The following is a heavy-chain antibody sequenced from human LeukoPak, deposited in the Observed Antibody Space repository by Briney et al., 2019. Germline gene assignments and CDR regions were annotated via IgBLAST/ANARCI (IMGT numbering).Heavy chain of an antibody. V-gene: IGHV3-7*04. CDR1: GFTFSSYS. Sequence: GGSLRLSCAASGFTFSSYSMSWVRQAPGRGLEWVANIHPEGNEKYHVESVKGRFTISRDNTKNLLFLQMNGLRVEDTAVYYCARGDDFSGDHWGQGTLVTVSS. D-gene: IGHD1-1*01. CDR2: IHPEGNEK. J-gene: IGHJ4*02. CDR3: ARGDDFSGDH.